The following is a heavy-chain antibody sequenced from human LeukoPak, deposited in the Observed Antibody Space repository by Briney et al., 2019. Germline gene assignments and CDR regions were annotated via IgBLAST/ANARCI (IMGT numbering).Heavy chain of an antibody. D-gene: IGHD3-10*01. CDR1: GFTFSSYS. Sequence: GGSLRLSCAASGFTFSSYSMNWVRQAPGKGLEWVSSISSSSNIYYADSVKGRFTISRDNAKNSLYLQMNSLRAEDTAVYYCASSTYYYGSGSYTTGSGFDYWGQGTLVTVSS. J-gene: IGHJ4*02. CDR2: ISSSSNI. CDR3: ASSTYYYGSGSYTTGSGFDY. V-gene: IGHV3-21*01.